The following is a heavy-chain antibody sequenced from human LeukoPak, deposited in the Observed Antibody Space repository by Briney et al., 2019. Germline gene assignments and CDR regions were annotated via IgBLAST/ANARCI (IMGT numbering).Heavy chain of an antibody. CDR3: TTDTWYSAGH. D-gene: IGHD2-15*01. J-gene: IGHJ4*02. V-gene: IGHV3-7*03. Sequence: GGSLRLSCAASGFALSSHWMTWVRQAPGKGLEWVAIIKKDGSEKYYVDSMKGRFTISRDNAKNSLFLQMNSLRAEDTAIYYCTTDTWYSAGHWGQGTLVTVSS. CDR2: IKKDGSEK. CDR1: GFALSSHW.